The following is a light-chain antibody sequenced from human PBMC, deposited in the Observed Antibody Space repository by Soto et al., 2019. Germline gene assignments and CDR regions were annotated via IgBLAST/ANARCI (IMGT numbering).Light chain of an antibody. CDR3: AAWDDSLSGREYV. V-gene: IGLV1-47*01. CDR1: SSNIGSNY. CDR2: RNN. J-gene: IGLJ1*01. Sequence: QSVLTQPPSASGTPGQRVTISCSGSSSNIGSNYVYWYQQLPGTAPKLLIYRNNQRPSGVPDRFSGSKSGTSASLAISGLRSEDEADYYCAAWDDSLSGREYVFGTGTQLTVL.